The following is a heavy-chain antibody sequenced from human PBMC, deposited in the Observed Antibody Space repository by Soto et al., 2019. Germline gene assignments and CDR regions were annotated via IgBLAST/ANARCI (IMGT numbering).Heavy chain of an antibody. Sequence: SETLSLTCTVSGGSISSYYWSWIRQPPGKGLEWIGYIYYSGSTNYNPSLKSRVTISVDTSKNQFSLKLSSVTAADTAVYYCARVVGATNWFDPWGQGTLVTVSS. CDR3: ARVVGATNWFDP. CDR1: GGSISSYY. V-gene: IGHV4-59*01. J-gene: IGHJ5*02. D-gene: IGHD1-26*01. CDR2: IYYSGST.